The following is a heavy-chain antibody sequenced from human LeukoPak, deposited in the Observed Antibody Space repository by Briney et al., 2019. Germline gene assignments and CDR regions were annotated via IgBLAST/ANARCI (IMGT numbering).Heavy chain of an antibody. V-gene: IGHV3-30*18. CDR3: AKVGEQQLADY. CDR2: ISYDGSSK. Sequence: GRSLRLSCAASGFTFSSHGVHWVRQAPGKGLEWVAVISYDGSSKYYADSVKGRFTISRDNSKNTLYLQMNSLRGEDTAVYYCAKVGEQQLADYWGQGTLVTVSS. CDR1: GFTFSSHG. D-gene: IGHD6-13*01. J-gene: IGHJ4*02.